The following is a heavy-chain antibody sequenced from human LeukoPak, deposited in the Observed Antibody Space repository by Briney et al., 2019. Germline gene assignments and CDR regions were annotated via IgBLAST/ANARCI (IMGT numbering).Heavy chain of an antibody. CDR2: ISAHNGNT. V-gene: IGHV1-18*04. CDR3: ARVQLRYFDWLLSPNLIYYFDY. CDR1: GYTFTSYG. Sequence: ASVKVSCKASGYTFTSYGISWVRQAPGQGLEWMGWISAHNGNTNYAQKLQGRVTMTTDTSTSTAYMELRSLRSDDTAVYYCARVQLRYFDWLLSPNLIYYFDYWGQGTLVTVSS. J-gene: IGHJ4*02. D-gene: IGHD3-9*01.